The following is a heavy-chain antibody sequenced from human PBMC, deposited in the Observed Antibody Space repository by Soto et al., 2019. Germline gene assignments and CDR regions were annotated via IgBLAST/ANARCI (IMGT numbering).Heavy chain of an antibody. CDR2: IIPIFGTA. V-gene: IGHV1-69*01. CDR3: ARDRAAAGTDY. D-gene: IGHD6-13*01. CDR1: GGTFSSYA. Sequence: QVQLVQSGAEVKKPGSSVKVSCKASGGTFSSYAISWVRQAPGQGLEWMGGIIPIFGTANYAQKFQGRVTITADESTSPAYMELRSLRSEDTAVYYCARDRAAAGTDYWGQGTLVTVSS. J-gene: IGHJ4*02.